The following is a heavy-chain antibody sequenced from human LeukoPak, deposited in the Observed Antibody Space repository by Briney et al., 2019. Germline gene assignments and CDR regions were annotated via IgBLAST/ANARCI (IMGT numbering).Heavy chain of an antibody. V-gene: IGHV5-51*01. D-gene: IGHD3-3*01. CDR3: ARHEALGDFWSGLGV. CDR2: IYPGDSDT. J-gene: IGHJ6*02. Sequence: GESLQISCKGSGYSLTSYWIGWVRQMPGKGLEWMGIIYPGDSDTRYSPSFQGQVTISADKSISTAYLQWSSLKASDTAIYYCARHEALGDFWSGLGVWGQGTTVTVSS. CDR1: GYSLTSYW.